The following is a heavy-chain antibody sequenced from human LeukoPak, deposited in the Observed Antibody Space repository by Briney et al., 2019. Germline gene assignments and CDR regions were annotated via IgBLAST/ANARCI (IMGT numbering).Heavy chain of an antibody. CDR2: ISGSGDST. CDR3: ARRGPNWGFFDY. D-gene: IGHD7-27*01. V-gene: IGHV3-23*01. J-gene: IGHJ4*02. CDR1: GFTFSNHA. Sequence: GGSLRLPCAASGFTFSNHAMSWVRQAPGKGLEWVSTISGSGDSTYYADSVKGRLTISGDNSKNTPYLQMNSLRAEDTAVYYCARRGPNWGFFDYWGRGTLVTVSS.